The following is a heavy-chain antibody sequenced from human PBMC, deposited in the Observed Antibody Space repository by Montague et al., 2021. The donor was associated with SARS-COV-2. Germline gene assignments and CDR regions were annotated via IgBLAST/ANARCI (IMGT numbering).Heavy chain of an antibody. D-gene: IGHD6-19*01. CDR1: GGSISSGSYY. J-gene: IGHJ4*02. V-gene: IGHV4-61*02. Sequence: TLSLTCTVSGGSISSGSYYWSWIRQPAGKGLEWIGRISISGSTNYNPSLKSRVTISVDTSKNQFSLKLSSVTAADTAVYYCARDIAVDGLFDYWGQGTLVTVSS. CDR2: ISISGST. CDR3: ARDIAVDGLFDY.